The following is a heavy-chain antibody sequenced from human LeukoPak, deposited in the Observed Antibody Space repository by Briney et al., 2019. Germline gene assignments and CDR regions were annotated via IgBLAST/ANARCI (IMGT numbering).Heavy chain of an antibody. CDR3: AKAGGLRVYSGWSQSGY. D-gene: IGHD6-19*01. CDR1: GFTFSNYA. J-gene: IGHJ4*02. Sequence: GGSLRLSCAASGFTFSNYAMSWVRQAPGKGLESVSAISGSGGSTYYADSVKGRFTISRDNSKNTLCLQMNSLRAEDTAVYYCAKAGGLRVYSGWSQSGYWGQGTLVTVSS. V-gene: IGHV3-23*01. CDR2: ISGSGGST.